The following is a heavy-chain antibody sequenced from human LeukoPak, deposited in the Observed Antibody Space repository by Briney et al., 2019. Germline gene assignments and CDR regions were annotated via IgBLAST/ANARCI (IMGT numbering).Heavy chain of an antibody. CDR3: AKRGAEVGATVAPGDY. D-gene: IGHD1-26*01. Sequence: GGSLRLSCAASGFTFSSYGMSWVRQAPGKGLEWVSAISGSGGSTYYADSVKGRFTISRDNSKNTLYLQMNSLRAEDTAIYYCAKRGAEVGATVAPGDYWGQGTLVTVSS. CDR2: ISGSGGST. J-gene: IGHJ4*02. CDR1: GFTFSSYG. V-gene: IGHV3-23*01.